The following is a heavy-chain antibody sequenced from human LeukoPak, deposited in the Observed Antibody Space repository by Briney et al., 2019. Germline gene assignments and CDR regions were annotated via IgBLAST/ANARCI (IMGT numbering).Heavy chain of an antibody. CDR2: IWYDGSSK. J-gene: IGHJ4*02. Sequence: PGGSLRLSCAASGFTFSNYGMHLVRQAPGKGLEWVAIIWYDGSSKYYADSVKGRFTISRDNFKNTLYLQMNSLRAEDTAVYYCARDRADPYYFDYWGQGTLVTVSS. V-gene: IGHV3-33*01. CDR1: GFTFSNYG. CDR3: ARDRADPYYFDY. D-gene: IGHD6-25*01.